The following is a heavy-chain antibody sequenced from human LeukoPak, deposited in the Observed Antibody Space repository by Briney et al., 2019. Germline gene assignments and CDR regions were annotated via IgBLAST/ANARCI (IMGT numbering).Heavy chain of an antibody. CDR1: GGTFSSYA. J-gene: IGHJ6*02. CDR2: IIPIFGTA. Sequence: SVKVSCKASGGTFSSYAISWVRQAPGQGLEWMGGIIPIFGTANYAQKFQGRVTITADESTSTAYMELSSLRSEDTAVYYCAREEYCSSTSCYFSPNYYYYGMDVWGQGTTVTVSS. D-gene: IGHD2-2*01. V-gene: IGHV1-69*13. CDR3: AREEYCSSTSCYFSPNYYYYGMDV.